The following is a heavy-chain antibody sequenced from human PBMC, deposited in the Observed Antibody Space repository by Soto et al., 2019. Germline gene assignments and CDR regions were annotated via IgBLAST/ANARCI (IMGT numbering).Heavy chain of an antibody. CDR1: AGSTRTGANY. D-gene: IGHD6-13*01. CDR3: GRAHRYLLQLVHSYYSMDV. J-gene: IGHJ6*02. CDR2: IHYSGST. V-gene: IGHV4-30-4*01. Sequence: SEALCVTCTGSAGSTRTGANYGSWIRQPPGKGLEWIGYIHYSGSTYHNPSLKSRVTISVDTSKNQFSLKLTSVTAADTAVYYCGRAHRYLLQLVHSYYSMDVPCPTTTGTVS.